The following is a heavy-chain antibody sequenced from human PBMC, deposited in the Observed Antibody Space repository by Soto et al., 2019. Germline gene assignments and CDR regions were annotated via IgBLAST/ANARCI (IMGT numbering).Heavy chain of an antibody. Sequence: SETLSLTSTVSGGSISSGAYYWSWIRQPPGESLEWIGYIYYSGSTYYNPSLKSRVTISVDTSKNQFSLKLSSVTAADTAVYYCARDIKGATMVRGVIISLDWFDPWGQGTLVTVS. CDR2: IYYSGST. V-gene: IGHV4-30-4*01. CDR3: ARDIKGATMVRGVIISLDWFDP. CDR1: GGSISSGAYY. D-gene: IGHD3-10*01. J-gene: IGHJ5*02.